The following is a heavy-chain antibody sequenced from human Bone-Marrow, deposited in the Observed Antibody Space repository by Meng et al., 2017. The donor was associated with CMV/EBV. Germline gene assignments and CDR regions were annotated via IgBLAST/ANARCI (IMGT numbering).Heavy chain of an antibody. J-gene: IGHJ6*02. D-gene: IGHD2-2*01. CDR2: INVYNGKR. CDR1: GYTFTSYG. CDR3: AREGGYCSSINCFKEGMDV. V-gene: IGHV1-18*01. Sequence: ASVKVSCKASGYTFTSYGISWVRQAPGQGLEWMGWINVYNGKRDYAQKFNVRVTMTTDTSTSTAYMELRSLRSDDTATYYCAREGGYCSSINCFKEGMDVWGPGSTVPVSS.